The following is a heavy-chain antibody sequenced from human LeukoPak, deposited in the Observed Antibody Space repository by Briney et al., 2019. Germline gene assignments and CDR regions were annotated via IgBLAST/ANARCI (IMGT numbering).Heavy chain of an antibody. CDR1: GFTFSSYS. Sequence: GGSLRLSCAASGFTFSSYSMNWVRQAPGKGLEWVSSISSSSSYIYYADSVKGRFTISSDNAKNSLYLQMNSLRAEDTAVYYCARDDSSGYFDYWGQGTLVTVSS. V-gene: IGHV3-21*01. CDR3: ARDDSSGYFDY. CDR2: ISSSSSYI. J-gene: IGHJ4*02. D-gene: IGHD3-22*01.